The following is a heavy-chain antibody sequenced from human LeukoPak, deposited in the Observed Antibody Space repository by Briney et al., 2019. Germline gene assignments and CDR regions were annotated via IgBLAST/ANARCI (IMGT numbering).Heavy chain of an antibody. D-gene: IGHD3-3*01. V-gene: IGHV3-30*04. CDR2: ISYDGPNK. J-gene: IGHJ6*03. CDR1: GFSFNSYA. CDR3: ARPPGLFGVGLYYMYV. Sequence: GRSLRLSCTASGFSFNSYAMHWVRQAPGKGLEWLAVISYDGPNKNYADYVKGRFTISRDNSKNTLYLQMNSLRVEDTAVYYCARPPGLFGVGLYYMYVWGKGTTVTVSS.